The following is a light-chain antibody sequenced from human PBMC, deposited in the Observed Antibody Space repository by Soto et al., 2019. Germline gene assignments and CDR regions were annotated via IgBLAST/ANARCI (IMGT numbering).Light chain of an antibody. Sequence: EIVMTQSPATLSLSPGERATLSCRASQSVSSSYLSWYQQKPGQAPRLLIYGASTRATGIPARFSGSGSGTDFTLTISSLQPEDFAVYYCQQHNNWPRTFGQGTKVDIK. V-gene: IGKV3D-7*01. CDR2: GAS. CDR1: QSVSSSY. CDR3: QQHNNWPRT. J-gene: IGKJ1*01.